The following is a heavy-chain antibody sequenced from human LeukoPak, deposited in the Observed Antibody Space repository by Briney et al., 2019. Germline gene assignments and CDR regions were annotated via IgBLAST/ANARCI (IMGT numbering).Heavy chain of an antibody. CDR2: LYSSGST. CDR1: GGSISSSTIYY. D-gene: IGHD4-17*01. Sequence: SETLSLTCTVSGGSISSSTIYYWGWIRQPPGKGLEWIGSLYSSGSTYYNPSLKSRVTISVDTPKNQFSLKLTSVTAADTAVYYCARHQSGDYFDYWGQGTLVTVSS. V-gene: IGHV4-39*01. CDR3: ARHQSGDYFDY. J-gene: IGHJ4*02.